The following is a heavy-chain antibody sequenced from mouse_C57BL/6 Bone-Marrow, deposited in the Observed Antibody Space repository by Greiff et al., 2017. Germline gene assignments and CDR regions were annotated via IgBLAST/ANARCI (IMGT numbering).Heavy chain of an antibody. CDR3: ARSTTVLWYFDV. J-gene: IGHJ1*03. CDR2: IYPGAGDT. CDR1: GYAFSSSW. V-gene: IGHV1-82*01. Sequence: VQLQQSGPELVKPGASVKISCKASGYAFSSSWMSWVKQRPGKGLEWIGRIYPGAGDTNYNGKFKGKATLTADKSSSTAYMQLSRLTAEDSAVYCCARSTTVLWYFDVWGTGTTVTVSS. D-gene: IGHD1-1*01.